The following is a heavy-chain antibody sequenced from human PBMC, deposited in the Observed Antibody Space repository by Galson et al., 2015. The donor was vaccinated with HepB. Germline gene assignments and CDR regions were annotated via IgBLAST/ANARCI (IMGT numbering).Heavy chain of an antibody. Sequence: ASGYNFSDYYMHWVRQAPGQGLEWMGRINPNSGGTNYVQRFQDRVTMTRDTRDKSISTAYLQWSSLKASDTAMYYCARRDSSGWSFPDYWGQGTLVTVSS. D-gene: IGHD6-19*01. CDR3: ARRDSSGWSFPDY. CDR1: GYNFSDYY. V-gene: IGHV1-2*06. CDR2: INPNSGGT. J-gene: IGHJ4*02.